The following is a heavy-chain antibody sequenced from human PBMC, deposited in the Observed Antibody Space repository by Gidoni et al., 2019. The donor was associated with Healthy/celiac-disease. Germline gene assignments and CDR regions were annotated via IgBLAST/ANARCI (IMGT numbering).Heavy chain of an antibody. J-gene: IGHJ4*02. D-gene: IGHD3-22*01. CDR1: GFPFSSYA. CDR2: ISGSGGST. CDR3: AKDARAITMIVVVITVYDY. V-gene: IGHV3-23*01. Sequence: EVQLLESGGGLVQPGGSLRLSCAASGFPFSSYAMSWVRQAPGKGLEWVSAISGSGGSTYYADSVKGRFTISRDNSKNTLYLQMNSLRAEDTAVYYCAKDARAITMIVVVITVYDYWGQGTLVTVSS.